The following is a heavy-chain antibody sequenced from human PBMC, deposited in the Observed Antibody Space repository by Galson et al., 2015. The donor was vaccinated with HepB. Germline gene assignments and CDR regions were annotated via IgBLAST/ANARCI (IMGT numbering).Heavy chain of an antibody. CDR1: GGSISSANW. CDR3: ARGLWLGESSYGMDV. Sequence: ETLSLTCAVSGGSISSANWWTWVRQSPGKGLEWIGEKYHSGSANYNPSLKSRVTISEDKSNNHFSLRLTSVTDADTPVYYCARGLWLGESSYGMDVWGQGTTVTVSS. J-gene: IGHJ6*02. CDR2: KYHSGSA. V-gene: IGHV4-4*02. D-gene: IGHD3-10*01.